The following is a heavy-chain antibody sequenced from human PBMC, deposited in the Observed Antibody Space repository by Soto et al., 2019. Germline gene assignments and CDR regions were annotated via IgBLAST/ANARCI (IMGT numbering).Heavy chain of an antibody. J-gene: IGHJ4*02. D-gene: IGHD2-21*02. CDR1: GFTFSNYA. CDR3: ANGRCGSNCYYLDY. Sequence: PGGSLRLSCAASGFTFSNYAMHWVRQAPGKGLEWVALMSHDGSIKYYADSVKGRFTISRDNSKNTVYLQMNSLRTEDTAVYYCANGRCGSNCYYLDYWGQGTLVTVSS. V-gene: IGHV3-30*18. CDR2: MSHDGSIK.